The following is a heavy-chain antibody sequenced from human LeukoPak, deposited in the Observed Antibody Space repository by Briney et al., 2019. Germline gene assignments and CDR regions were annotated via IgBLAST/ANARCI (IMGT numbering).Heavy chain of an antibody. V-gene: IGHV3-33*01. J-gene: IGHJ4*02. Sequence: PGGSLRLSCAASGLTFSSYGMNWVGQALGKGGEGVAVIWYEGSNKYYGDSVKGRFPISRDNSKNTVSLQMNSLRVEDTAVYYCARLGSSWSFDYWGQGTLVTVSS. CDR3: ARLGSSWSFDY. CDR1: GLTFSSYG. D-gene: IGHD6-13*01. CDR2: IWYEGSNK.